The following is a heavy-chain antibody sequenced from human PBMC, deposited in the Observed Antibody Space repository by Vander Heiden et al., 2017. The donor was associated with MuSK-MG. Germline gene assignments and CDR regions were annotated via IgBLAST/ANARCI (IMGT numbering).Heavy chain of an antibody. V-gene: IGHV3-30-3*01. CDR1: GSTFDIQD. CDR2: ISSDGSNK. CDR3: ARIPLLERREAFDI. D-gene: IGHD1-1*01. J-gene: IGHJ3*02. Sequence: QVQLVESGGGVVQPGRSLRLSCAASGSTFDIQDMHWVRQAPGKGLEWVAAISSDGSNKYYADSVKGRFTISRDNSKNTLYLQLNSLRAEDTAVYYCARIPLLERREAFDIWGQGTMVTVSS.